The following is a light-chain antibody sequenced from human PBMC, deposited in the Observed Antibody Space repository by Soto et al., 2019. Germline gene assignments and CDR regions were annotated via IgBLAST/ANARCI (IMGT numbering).Light chain of an antibody. J-gene: IGKJ1*01. V-gene: IGKV3-15*01. Sequence: EIVMTQSPATLSVSPGERATLSLSASQSVSSNLAWYQQKPGQAPRLLIYGASTRATGIPARFSGSGSGTEFTLTISSLQSADFAVYYCQQYNNWPPWTFGQGTKVDIK. CDR2: GAS. CDR3: QQYNNWPPWT. CDR1: QSVSSN.